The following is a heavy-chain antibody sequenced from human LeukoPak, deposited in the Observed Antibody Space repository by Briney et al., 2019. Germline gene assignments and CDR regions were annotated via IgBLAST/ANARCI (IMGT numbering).Heavy chain of an antibody. Sequence: ASVKVSCKASGYTFTSYAMHWVRQAPGQRLEWMGWINAGNGNTKYSQKFQGRVTITRDTSASTAYMELSSLSSEDTAVYYCAFRGVSDDFDYWGQGTLVTVSS. V-gene: IGHV1-3*01. CDR3: AFRGVSDDFDY. J-gene: IGHJ4*02. CDR2: INAGNGNT. D-gene: IGHD3-10*01. CDR1: GYTFTSYA.